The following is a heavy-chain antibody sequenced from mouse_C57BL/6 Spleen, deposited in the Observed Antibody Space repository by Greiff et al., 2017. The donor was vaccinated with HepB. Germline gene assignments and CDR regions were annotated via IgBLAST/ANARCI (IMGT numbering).Heavy chain of an antibody. J-gene: IGHJ2*01. CDR1: GYTFTSYW. D-gene: IGHD2-2*01. CDR2: IDPSDSYT. Sequence: QVQLQQPGAELVKPGASVKLSCKASGYTFTSYWMQWVKQRPGQGLEWIGEIDPSDSYTNYNQKFKGKATLTVDTSSSTAYMQLSSLTSEDSAVYYCARRGNGYEGYWGQGTTLTVSS. CDR3: ARRGNGYEGY. V-gene: IGHV1-50*01.